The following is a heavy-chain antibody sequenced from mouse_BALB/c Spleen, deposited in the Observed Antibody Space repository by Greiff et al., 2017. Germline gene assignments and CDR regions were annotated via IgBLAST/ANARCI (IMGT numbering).Heavy chain of an antibody. V-gene: IGHV5-6-3*01. CDR1: GFTFSSYG. CDR2: INSNGGST. D-gene: IGHD2-4*01. J-gene: IGHJ4*01. CDR3: ARVRAYYDYAMDY. Sequence: EVKLMESGGGLVQPGGSLKLSCAASGFTFSSYGMSWVRQTPDTRLELVATINSNGGSTYYPDSVKGRFTISRDNDKNTLYLQMSSLKSEDTYMYYWARVRAYYDYAMDYWGQGTSVTVSS.